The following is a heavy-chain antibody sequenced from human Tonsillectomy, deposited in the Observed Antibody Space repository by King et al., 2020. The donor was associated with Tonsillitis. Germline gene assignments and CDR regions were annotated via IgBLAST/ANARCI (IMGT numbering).Heavy chain of an antibody. CDR3: ANRRYGSGNYLGDYMDV. CDR2: ISGSGDST. V-gene: IGHV3-23*04. CDR1: GFGFSSYA. D-gene: IGHD3-10*01. J-gene: IGHJ6*03. Sequence: VQLVESGGGLVQPGGSLRLSCAASGFGFSSYAMSWVRQAPGKGLEWVSGISGSGDSTNYADSVKGRFTISRDNSKNTLYVQMNSLRAEDTAVYYCANRRYGSGNYLGDYMDVWGKGTTVTVSS.